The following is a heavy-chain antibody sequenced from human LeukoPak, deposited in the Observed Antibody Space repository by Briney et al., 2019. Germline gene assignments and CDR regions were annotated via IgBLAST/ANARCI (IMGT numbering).Heavy chain of an antibody. V-gene: IGHV6-1*01. CDR2: TYYRSKWYN. CDR1: GDSVSSNSAA. J-gene: IGHJ6*02. CDR3: AKDPGITGTSRYYYYYGMDV. D-gene: IGHD1-7*01. Sequence: SQTLSLTWAIAGDSVSSNSAAWNWIRQSPSRGLEWLGRTYYRSKWYNDYAVSVKSRITINPDTSKNQFSLQLNSVTPEDTAVYYCAKDPGITGTSRYYYYYGMDVWGQGTTVTVSS.